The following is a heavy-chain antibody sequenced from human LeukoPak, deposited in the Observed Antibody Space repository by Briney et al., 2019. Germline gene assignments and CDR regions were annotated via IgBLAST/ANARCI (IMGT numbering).Heavy chain of an antibody. J-gene: IGHJ3*02. CDR2: ISSSSSYI. CDR3: AREGEGYCSSTSCSLDAFDI. Sequence: GGSLRLSCAASGFTVSSNYMNWVRQAPGKGLEWVSSISSSSSYIYYADSVKGRFTISRDNAKNSLYLQMNSLRAEDTAVYYCAREGEGYCSSTSCSLDAFDIWGQGTMVTVSS. CDR1: GFTVSSNY. D-gene: IGHD2-2*01. V-gene: IGHV3-21*01.